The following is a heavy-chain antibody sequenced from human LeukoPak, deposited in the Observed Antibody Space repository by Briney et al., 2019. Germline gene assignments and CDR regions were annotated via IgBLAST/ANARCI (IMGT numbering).Heavy chain of an antibody. Sequence: PGGSLRLSCAASGFTFSSYSMNWVRQAPGKGLEWVLYISSSSNTIYYADSVKGRFTISRDNAKNSLYLQMNSLRAEDTAVYYCARDTFHGSRTRLSCSVWGKGTTVTVSS. D-gene: IGHD3-16*01. CDR1: GFTFSSYS. CDR2: ISSSSNTI. J-gene: IGHJ6*04. V-gene: IGHV3-48*01. CDR3: ARDTFHGSRTRLSCSV.